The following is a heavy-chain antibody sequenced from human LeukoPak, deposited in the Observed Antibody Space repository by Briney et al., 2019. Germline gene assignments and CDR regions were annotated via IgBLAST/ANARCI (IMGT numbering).Heavy chain of an antibody. J-gene: IGHJ4*02. CDR3: AKDPGLDYYDSSGHLDY. D-gene: IGHD3-22*01. Sequence: GGSLRLSCAASGFTFSSYSMNWVRQAPGKGLEWVSSISSSSSYIYYADSVKGRFTISRDNAKNSLYLQMNSLRAEDTAVYYCAKDPGLDYYDSSGHLDYWGQGTLVTVSS. CDR1: GFTFSSYS. CDR2: ISSSSSYI. V-gene: IGHV3-21*01.